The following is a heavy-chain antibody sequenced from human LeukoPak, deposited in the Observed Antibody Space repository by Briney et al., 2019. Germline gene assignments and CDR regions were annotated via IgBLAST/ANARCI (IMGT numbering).Heavy chain of an antibody. CDR1: GGTFRSYA. J-gene: IGHJ5*02. CDR3: ARAVRFLEWPNSFDP. Sequence: ASVKVSCKASGGTFRSYAISWVRQAPGQGLEWMGGIIPIFGTANYAQKFQGRVTITTDESTSTAYMELSSLRSEDTAVYYCARAVRFLEWPNSFDPWGQGTLVTVSS. CDR2: IIPIFGTA. V-gene: IGHV1-69*05. D-gene: IGHD3-3*01.